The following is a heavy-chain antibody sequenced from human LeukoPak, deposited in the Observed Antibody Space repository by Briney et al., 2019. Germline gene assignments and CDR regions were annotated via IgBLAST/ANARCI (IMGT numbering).Heavy chain of an antibody. CDR2: IRSKAYGGTT. CDR1: RFTFGDYA. Sequence: PGRSLRLSCTASRFTFGDYAMSWVRQAPGKGLEWVGFIRSKAYGGTTEYAASVKGRFTISRDDSKSIAYLQMNSLKTEDTAVYYCTRVSRGYYYDSIDFDYWGQGTLVTVSS. V-gene: IGHV3-49*04. D-gene: IGHD3-22*01. CDR3: TRVSRGYYYDSIDFDY. J-gene: IGHJ4*02.